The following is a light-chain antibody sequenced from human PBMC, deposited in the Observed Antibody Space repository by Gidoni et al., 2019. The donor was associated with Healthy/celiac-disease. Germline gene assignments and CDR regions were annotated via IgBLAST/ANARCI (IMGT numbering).Light chain of an antibody. CDR3: QQSGRSPYT. CDR1: QSVTNNY. J-gene: IGKJ2*01. Sequence: EMLLTHIPGTFSLSPGERATLSCMASQSVTNNYLAWYQQKPGQAPRLVIYDASNRATGIPDRFSGSGSGPDFTLTISRLEPEDFAVYYCQQSGRSPYTFGQGSKLEIK. V-gene: IGKV3-20*01. CDR2: DAS.